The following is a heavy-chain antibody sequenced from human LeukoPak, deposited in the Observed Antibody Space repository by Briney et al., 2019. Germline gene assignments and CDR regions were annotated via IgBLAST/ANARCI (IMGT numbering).Heavy chain of an antibody. J-gene: IGHJ6*03. CDR2: IYYSGNT. CDR3: ARETRTAHYYYYMDV. Sequence: SETLSLTCTVSGGSISSSSYYWGWIRQPPGKGLEWIGSIYYSGNTYYNPSLKSRVTISVDTSKNQFSLKLSSVTAADTAVYYCARETRTAHYYYYMDVWGKGTTVTISS. CDR1: GGSISSSSYY. D-gene: IGHD5-18*01. V-gene: IGHV4-39*07.